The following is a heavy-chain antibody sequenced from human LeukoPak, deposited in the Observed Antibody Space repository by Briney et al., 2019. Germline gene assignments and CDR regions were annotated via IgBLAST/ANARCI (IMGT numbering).Heavy chain of an antibody. J-gene: IGHJ4*02. D-gene: IGHD1-26*01. CDR3: ARDLRYSGSPPTDY. V-gene: IGHV1-2*02. Sequence: ASVKVSCKASGYTFTGYYIHWVRQAPGQGLEWMGWINPNSGGTNYAQKFQGRVTMTRDTSISTAYMELSRLRSDDTAVYYCARDLRYSGSPPTDYWGQGTLVTVSS. CDR2: INPNSGGT. CDR1: GYTFTGYY.